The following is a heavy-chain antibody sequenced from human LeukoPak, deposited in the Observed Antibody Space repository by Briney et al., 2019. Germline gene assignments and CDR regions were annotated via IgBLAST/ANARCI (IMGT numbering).Heavy chain of an antibody. CDR2: INPNSGGT. Sequence: GASVKVSCKASGYTFTGYYMHWIRQAPGQGLEWMGWINPNSGGTNYAQKFRGRVTMARDTSISTAYIQLSGLRSDDTAVYYCARLSLLLPDAFDIWGQGTMVTVSS. V-gene: IGHV1-2*02. CDR3: ARLSLLLPDAFDI. D-gene: IGHD1-26*01. J-gene: IGHJ3*02. CDR1: GYTFTGYY.